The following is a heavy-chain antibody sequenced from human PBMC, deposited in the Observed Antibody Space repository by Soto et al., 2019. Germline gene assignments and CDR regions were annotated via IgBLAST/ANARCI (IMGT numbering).Heavy chain of an antibody. J-gene: IGHJ3*02. CDR3: AKYGGNSLDAFDI. D-gene: IGHD2-21*02. CDR2: ISWNSGSI. CDR1: GFTFDDYA. Sequence: EVQLVESGGGLVQPGRSLRLSCAASGFTFDDYAMHWVRQAPGKGLEWVSGISWNSGSIGYADSVKGRFTISRDNAKNSLYLQMNSLRAEDTALYYCAKYGGNSLDAFDIWGQGTMVTVSS. V-gene: IGHV3-9*01.